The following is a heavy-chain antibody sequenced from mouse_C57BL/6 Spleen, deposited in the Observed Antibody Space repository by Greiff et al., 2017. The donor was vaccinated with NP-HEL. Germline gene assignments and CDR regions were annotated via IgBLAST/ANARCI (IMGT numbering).Heavy chain of an antibody. CDR1: GFTFSSYA. CDR2: ISSGGVYI. Sequence: EVKVEESGEGLVKPGGSLKLSCAASGFTFSSYAMSWVRQTPEKRLEWVAYISSGGVYIYYADTVKGRFTISRDNARNTLYLQMSSLKSEDTAMYYCTRDLTGTNYYAMDYWGQGTSVTVSS. V-gene: IGHV5-9-1*02. CDR3: TRDLTGTNYYAMDY. J-gene: IGHJ4*01. D-gene: IGHD4-1*01.